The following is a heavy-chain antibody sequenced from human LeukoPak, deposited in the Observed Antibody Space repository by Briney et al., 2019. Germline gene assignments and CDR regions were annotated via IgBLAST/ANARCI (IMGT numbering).Heavy chain of an antibody. J-gene: IGHJ4*02. D-gene: IGHD6-19*01. CDR1: GFTFSSYW. V-gene: IGHV3-9*01. Sequence: GGSLRLSCAASGFTFSSYWMSWVRQAPGKGLEWVSGISWNSGSIDYADSVKGRFTISRDNAKNSLYLQMNSLRVEDTAFYYCAKDNRRHYTSGPNPDSLHWGQGALVTVSS. CDR3: AKDNRRHYTSGPNPDSLH. CDR2: ISWNSGSI.